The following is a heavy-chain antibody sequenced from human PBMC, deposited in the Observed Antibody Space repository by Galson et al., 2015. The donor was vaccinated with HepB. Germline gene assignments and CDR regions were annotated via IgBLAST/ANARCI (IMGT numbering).Heavy chain of an antibody. CDR1: GFTFSRYA. Sequence: SLRLSCAASGFTFSRYAMHWVRQAPGKGLECVALRDSVKGRFTISRDYSKSTLYLQMNSLREEDTAIYYCARSPAAAAFFDFWGQGTLLTVSS. CDR2: R. V-gene: IGHV3-30*19. J-gene: IGHJ4*02. CDR3: ARSPAAAAFFDF. D-gene: IGHD6-13*01.